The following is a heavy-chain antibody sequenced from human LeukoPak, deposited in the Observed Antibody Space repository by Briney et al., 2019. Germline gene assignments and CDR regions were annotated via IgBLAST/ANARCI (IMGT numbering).Heavy chain of an antibody. Sequence: SQTLSLTCTVSSDSLSNGNYFWAWIRQPAGKGLEWIGRIYISGSTNYKPSLKSRVTMSVDTSKKQFSLKLSSVTAADTAVYYCAREDAHDAFDAWGQGALVTVSS. V-gene: IGHV4-61*02. CDR3: AREDAHDAFDA. CDR2: IYISGST. CDR1: SDSLSNGNYF. J-gene: IGHJ3*01.